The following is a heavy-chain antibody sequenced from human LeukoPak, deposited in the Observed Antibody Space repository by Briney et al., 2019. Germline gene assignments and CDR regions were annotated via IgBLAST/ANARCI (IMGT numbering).Heavy chain of an antibody. CDR1: GFTFSSYG. D-gene: IGHD2-2*01. CDR2: ISFDGNTK. J-gene: IGHJ4*02. Sequence: GGSLRLSCAASGFTFSSYGMHWDRQAPGKGLEWVAVISFDGNTKYYTDSVKGRFTISRDNSKNTLYLQMNSLRAEDTAVYYCAKEMSSSNIDHCGQGTLVTVSS. V-gene: IGHV3-30*18. CDR3: AKEMSSSNIDH.